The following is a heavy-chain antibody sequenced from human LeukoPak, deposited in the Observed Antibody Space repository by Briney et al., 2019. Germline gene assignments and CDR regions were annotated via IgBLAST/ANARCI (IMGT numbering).Heavy chain of an antibody. CDR1: GFTFRSFS. V-gene: IGHV3-48*04. J-gene: IGHJ4*02. D-gene: IGHD1-1*01. Sequence: GGSLRLSCVASGFTFRSFSMNWVRQAPGKGLEWVSYIDSGGSTIHYADSVKGRFTISRDNAKNSLLLQMNSLRAEDTAVYFCTRVDWNRSFADYWGQGTLVTVSS. CDR3: TRVDWNRSFADY. CDR2: IDSGGSTI.